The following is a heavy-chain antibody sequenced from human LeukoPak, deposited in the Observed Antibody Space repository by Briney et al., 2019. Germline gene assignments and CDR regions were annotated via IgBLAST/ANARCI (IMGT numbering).Heavy chain of an antibody. CDR2: INPSGGST. J-gene: IGHJ4*02. CDR3: ARNPADYDILTGYPYYFDY. V-gene: IGHV1-46*01. D-gene: IGHD3-9*01. Sequence: ASVKVSCKASGYTFTSYGISWVRQAPGQGLEWMGIINPSGGSTSYAQKFQGRVTMTRDTSTSTVYMELSSLRSEDTAVYYCARNPADYDILTGYPYYFDYWGQGTLVTVSS. CDR1: GYTFTSYG.